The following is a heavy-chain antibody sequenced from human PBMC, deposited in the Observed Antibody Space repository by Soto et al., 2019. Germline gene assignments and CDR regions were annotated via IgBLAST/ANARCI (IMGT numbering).Heavy chain of an antibody. CDR3: ARASAGSRGYFDY. V-gene: IGHV3-21*01. Sequence: GWSLRLSCAASGFTFSSYSMNWVRQAPGKGLEWVSSISSSSSYIYYADSVKGRFTISRDNAKNSLYLQMNSLRAEDTAVYYCARASAGSRGYFDYWGQGTLVTVSS. CDR1: GFTFSSYS. CDR2: ISSSSSYI. J-gene: IGHJ4*02. D-gene: IGHD3-10*01.